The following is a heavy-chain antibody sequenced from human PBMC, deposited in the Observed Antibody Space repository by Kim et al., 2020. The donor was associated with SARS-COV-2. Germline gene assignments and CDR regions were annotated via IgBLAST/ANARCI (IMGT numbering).Heavy chain of an antibody. D-gene: IGHD3-3*01. CDR2: IYYSGST. V-gene: IGHV4-39*01. CDR3: ARHENPLRFLEWAFDY. J-gene: IGHJ4*02. CDR1: GGSISSSSYY. Sequence: SETLSLTCTVSGGSISSSSYYWGWIRQPPGKGLEWMGSIYYSGSTYYNPSLKSRVTISVDTSKNQFSLKLSSVTAADTAVYYCARHENPLRFLEWAFDYWGQGTLVTVSS.